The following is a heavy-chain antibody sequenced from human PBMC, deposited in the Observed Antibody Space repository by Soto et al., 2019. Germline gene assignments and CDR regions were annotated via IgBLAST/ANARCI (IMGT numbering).Heavy chain of an antibody. CDR1: GFTFSSYA. CDR2: ISYDGSNK. V-gene: IGHV3-30-3*01. D-gene: IGHD5-18*01. J-gene: IGHJ6*02. Sequence: QVQLVESGGGVVQPGRSLRLSCAASGFTFSSYAMHWVRQAPGKGLEWVAVISYDGSNKYYADSVKGRFTISRDNSKNRLYLQMNSLRAGDTAVYDCARVRTRGYSYGFYSGMDVWGQGTTVTVSS. CDR3: ARVRTRGYSYGFYSGMDV.